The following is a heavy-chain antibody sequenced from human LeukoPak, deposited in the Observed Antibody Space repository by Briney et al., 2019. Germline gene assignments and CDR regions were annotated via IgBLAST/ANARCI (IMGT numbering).Heavy chain of an antibody. Sequence: QPSETLSLTCTVSGGSISSGSYYWSWIRQPAGKGLEWIGRIYTSGSTNYNPSLKSRVTISVDTSKNQFSLKLSSVTAADTAVYYCASTYDILTLGAFDIWGQGTMVTVSS. CDR1: GGSISSGSYY. CDR3: ASTYDILTLGAFDI. J-gene: IGHJ3*02. CDR2: IYTSGST. V-gene: IGHV4-61*02. D-gene: IGHD3-9*01.